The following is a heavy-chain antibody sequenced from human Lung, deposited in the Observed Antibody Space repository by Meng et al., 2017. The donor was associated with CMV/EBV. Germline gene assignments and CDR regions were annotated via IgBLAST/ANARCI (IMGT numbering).Heavy chain of an antibody. CDR3: ARDFSAVHNWFDP. CDR1: GFTVSSNY. Sequence: GGSLRLXCAASGFTVSSNYMSWVRQAPGKGLEWVSVIYAGGATYYADSVEGRFTISRDNAKKSLYRQMNSLGAEDTAFYYCARDFSAVHNWFDPWGQGTLVTVSS. D-gene: IGHD1-26*01. J-gene: IGHJ5*02. V-gene: IGHV3-53*01. CDR2: IYAGGAT.